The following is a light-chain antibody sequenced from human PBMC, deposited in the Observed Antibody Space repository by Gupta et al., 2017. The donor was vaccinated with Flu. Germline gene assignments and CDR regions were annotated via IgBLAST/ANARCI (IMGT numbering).Light chain of an antibody. CDR2: QVS. V-gene: IGKV1-5*03. J-gene: IGKJ2*03. CDR3: QQMNSYWYS. CDR1: QGIRTW. Sequence: GDRVTIACRASQGIRTWLALYQHKPGQTPKLLIYQVSNLQSGVPSRFSGGGSGTEFTLTITNLQPDDSATYYCQQMNSYWYSFGQGTKLEIK.